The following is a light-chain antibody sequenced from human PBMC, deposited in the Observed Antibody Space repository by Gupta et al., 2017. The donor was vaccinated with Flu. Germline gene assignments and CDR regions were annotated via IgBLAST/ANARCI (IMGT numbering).Light chain of an antibody. CDR1: QSISIY. Sequence: TLSLSREDSAILSWGGKQSISIYLGWYQQKPGQPPRLLMYDAFKRAAGIPDRFSGSGSGTDFTLTISTLEPEDFAVYYCQQRSGLPMYTFGQGTKLE. CDR3: QQRSGLPMYT. V-gene: IGKV3-11*01. J-gene: IGKJ2*01. CDR2: DAF.